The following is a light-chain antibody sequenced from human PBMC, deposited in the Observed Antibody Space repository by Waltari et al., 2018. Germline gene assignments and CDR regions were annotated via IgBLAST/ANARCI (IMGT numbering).Light chain of an antibody. Sequence: DIVLTQSPAILSFSPGERASLSCRASQSVTNYLAWYQQKPDQAPRRLIYDTSNRATGIPARFSGSGFGTDFTLTISSLEPEDCAVYYCQQRRDWPLTFGGGTKVEIK. CDR3: QQRRDWPLT. V-gene: IGKV3-11*01. CDR1: QSVTNY. CDR2: DTS. J-gene: IGKJ4*01.